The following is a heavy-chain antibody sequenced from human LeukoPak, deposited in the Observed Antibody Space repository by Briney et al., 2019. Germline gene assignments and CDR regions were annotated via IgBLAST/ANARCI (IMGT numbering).Heavy chain of an antibody. CDR3: ARDMVY. CDR1: GFTFSISE. V-gene: IGHV3-48*03. D-gene: IGHD2-8*01. CDR2: ISSDGNII. J-gene: IGHJ4*02. Sequence: GGSLRLSCAVSGFTFSISEMNWVRQAPGKGLEWVSYISSDGNIIYYADSAKGRFTISRDNARNSLYLQMNSLRAEDTAVYYCARDMVYWGQGTLVTVSS.